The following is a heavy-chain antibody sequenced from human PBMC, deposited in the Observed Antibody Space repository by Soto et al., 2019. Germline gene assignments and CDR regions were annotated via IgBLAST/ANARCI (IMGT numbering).Heavy chain of an antibody. CDR1: GFSFSSCP. CDR2: INTGGST. D-gene: IGHD2-15*01. J-gene: IGHJ4*02. V-gene: IGHV3-23*01. Sequence: WGSLRLSCAASGFSFSSCPMSWVRQAPGQGLEWVSAINTGGSTYYADSVKGRFTISRYNSKNTLYLQMNSLRAEDTAVYYCAKRAPNDIVSRLIEYWGQGTLVTV. CDR3: AKRAPNDIVSRLIEY.